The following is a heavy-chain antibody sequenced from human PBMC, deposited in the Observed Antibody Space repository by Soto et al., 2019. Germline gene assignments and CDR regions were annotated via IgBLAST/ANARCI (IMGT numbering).Heavy chain of an antibody. CDR3: AARHFWSRPWTDRRLDY. CDR2: IYHSGST. D-gene: IGHD3-3*02. CDR1: GGSINTYY. J-gene: IGHJ4*02. Sequence: SETLSLTCAVSGGSINTYYWSWVRQPPGKGLEWIGYIYHSGSTYYNPSLKSRVTISVDTSKNQFSLTLTSVTAADTAVYYCAARHFWSRPWTDRRLDYWGQGTLVTVSS. V-gene: IGHV4-59*12.